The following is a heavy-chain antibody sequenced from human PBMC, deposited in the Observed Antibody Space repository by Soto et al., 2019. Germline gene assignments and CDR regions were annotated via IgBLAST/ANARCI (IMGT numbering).Heavy chain of an antibody. Sequence: QVQLVESGGGVVQPGRSLRLSCAASGFTFSNYGVHWVRQAPGSGLVWVALISYDGNYQYYADAVKGRFTISRDNSKNTLYLEMTSLRSEDTAVYYCAKDRRVRDGLDVWGQGTTVTVSS. CDR1: GFTFSNYG. CDR2: ISYDGNYQ. D-gene: IGHD3-10*01. J-gene: IGHJ6*02. V-gene: IGHV3-30*18. CDR3: AKDRRVRDGLDV.